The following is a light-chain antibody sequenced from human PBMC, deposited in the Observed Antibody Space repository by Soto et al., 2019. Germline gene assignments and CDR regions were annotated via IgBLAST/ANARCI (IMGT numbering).Light chain of an antibody. CDR1: QTVSRNN. CDR3: QQRSNWPRIT. J-gene: IGKJ5*01. CDR2: GAS. Sequence: EIVLTQSSGTLSLSPGERATRSCSANQTVSRNNLVWYQQRPGQPPRLLIYGASSRATGIPDRFSGSGSGTDFTLTISSLEPEDFAVYYCQQRSNWPRITFGQGTRLEIK. V-gene: IGKV3D-20*02.